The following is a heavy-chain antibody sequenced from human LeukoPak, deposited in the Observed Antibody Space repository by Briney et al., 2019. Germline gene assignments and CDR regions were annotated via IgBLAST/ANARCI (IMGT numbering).Heavy chain of an antibody. J-gene: IGHJ4*02. CDR1: GYTFTSYC. D-gene: IGHD1-14*01. V-gene: IGHV1-46*01. Sequence: ASVKVSCKASGYTFTSYCMHWVRQAPGQGLEWMGIINPSGGSTSCAQKFQGRVTMTRDTSTSTVYMELSSLRSEDTAVYYCAIYPTTPDYWGQGTLVTVSS. CDR2: INPSGGST. CDR3: AIYPTTPDY.